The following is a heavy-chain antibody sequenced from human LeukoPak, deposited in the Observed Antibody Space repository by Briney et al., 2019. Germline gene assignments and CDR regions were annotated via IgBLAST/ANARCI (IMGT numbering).Heavy chain of an antibody. CDR2: INHSGST. Sequence: SETLSLTCAVYGGSFSGYYWSWIRQPPGKGLEWIGEINHSGSTNYNPSLKSRVIISLDTFKNHISLILTSVTAADTAVYYCASAPILRGEGGERYRCGLDVWGQGTMVIVSS. CDR1: GGSFSGYY. CDR3: ASAPILRGEGGERYRCGLDV. J-gene: IGHJ6*02. V-gene: IGHV4-34*01. D-gene: IGHD2-2*02.